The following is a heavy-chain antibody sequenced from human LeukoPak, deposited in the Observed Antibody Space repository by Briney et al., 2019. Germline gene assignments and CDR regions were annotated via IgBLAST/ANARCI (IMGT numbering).Heavy chain of an antibody. CDR2: ISPNSGGT. CDR3: AREPSGSGGYDY. J-gene: IGHJ4*02. D-gene: IGHD3-10*01. V-gene: IGHV1-2*02. Sequence: GASVNVSCKASGFTFSGYYMHWVRQAPGQGREWMAWISPNSGGTNYVQKFQGRVTVTRDTSISTDYMEISGLTSDDTALYYCAREPSGSGGYDYWGQGTLVTVSS. CDR1: GFTFSGYY.